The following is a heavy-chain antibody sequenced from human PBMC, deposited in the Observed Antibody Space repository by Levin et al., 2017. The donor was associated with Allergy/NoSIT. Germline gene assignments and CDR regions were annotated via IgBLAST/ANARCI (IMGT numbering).Heavy chain of an antibody. CDR2: INWNGGST. J-gene: IGHJ4*02. CDR1: GFTFDDYG. Sequence: GESLKISCAASGFTFDDYGMSWVRQAPGKGLEWVSGINWNGGSTGYADSVKGRFTISRDNAKNSLYLQMNSLRAEDTALYYSARVSGTPRGSSDYWGQGTLVTVSS. CDR3: ARVSGTPRGSSDY. D-gene: IGHD3-10*01. V-gene: IGHV3-20*04.